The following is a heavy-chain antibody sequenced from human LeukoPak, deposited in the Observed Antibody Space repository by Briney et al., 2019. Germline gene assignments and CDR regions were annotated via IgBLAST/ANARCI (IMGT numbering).Heavy chain of an antibody. Sequence: ASVKVSCKASGGTFSSYAISWVRQAPGQGLEWMGGIIPIFGTANYAQKFQGRVTITADESTSTAYMELSSLRSEDTAVYYCAITASPVTIFGVVISSYYFDYWGQGTLVTVSS. CDR3: AITASPVTIFGVVISSYYFDY. CDR2: IIPIFGTA. CDR1: GGTFSSYA. D-gene: IGHD3-3*01. V-gene: IGHV1-69*13. J-gene: IGHJ4*02.